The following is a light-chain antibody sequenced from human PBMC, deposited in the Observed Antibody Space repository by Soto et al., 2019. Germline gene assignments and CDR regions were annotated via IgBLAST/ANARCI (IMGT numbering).Light chain of an antibody. CDR2: GAS. CDR1: QSVSSN. CDR3: QQYNNWLRGT. Sequence: EIVMTQSPATLSVSPGERATLSCRASQSVSSNLAWYQQKPGQAPRLLSYGASTRATGIPARFSGSGSGTEFTLTISSLQSEDFAVYYCQQYNNWLRGTFGQGTKLEIK. J-gene: IGKJ2*01. V-gene: IGKV3-15*01.